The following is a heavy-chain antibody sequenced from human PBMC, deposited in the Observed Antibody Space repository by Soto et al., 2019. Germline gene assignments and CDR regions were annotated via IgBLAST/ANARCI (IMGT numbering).Heavy chain of an antibody. D-gene: IGHD2-15*01. Sequence: RDPPGKGLEWIGEINHSGSTNYNPSLKSRVTITRDTSASTAYMELSSLGSEDTAVYYCARAFRAYCSHGSCSYPVGYWGQGTLVTVSS. CDR2: INHSGST. CDR3: ARAFRAYCSHGSCSYPVGY. J-gene: IGHJ4*02. V-gene: IGHV4-34*01.